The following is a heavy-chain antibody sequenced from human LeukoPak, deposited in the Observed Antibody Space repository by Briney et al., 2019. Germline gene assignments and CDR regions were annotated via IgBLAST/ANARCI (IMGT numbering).Heavy chain of an antibody. CDR2: INHSGST. V-gene: IGHV4-30-4*08. Sequence: KPSQTLSLTCTVSGGSISSGDYYWSWIRQPPGKGLEWIGEINHSGSTNYNPSLKSRVTISVDTSKNQFSLKLSSVTAADTAVYYCASSRYYYDSSGYFHREFDYWGQGTLVTVSS. D-gene: IGHD3-22*01. CDR1: GGSISSGDYY. CDR3: ASSRYYYDSSGYFHREFDY. J-gene: IGHJ4*02.